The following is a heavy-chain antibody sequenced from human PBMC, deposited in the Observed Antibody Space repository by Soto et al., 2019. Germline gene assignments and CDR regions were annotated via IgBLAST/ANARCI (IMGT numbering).Heavy chain of an antibody. CDR3: AKVGTYDFWSGYDSAFDI. J-gene: IGHJ3*02. CDR2: ISGSGGGT. D-gene: IGHD3-3*01. Sequence: EVLLLESGGGLVQPGGSLRLSCAASGFTFSNYAMSWVRQAPGKGLEWVSGISGSGGGTDYADSVKGRFTISRDNSKNPLYLLMNSLRAEDTALYYCAKVGTYDFWSGYDSAFDIWGQGTMVTVSS. CDR1: GFTFSNYA. V-gene: IGHV3-23*01.